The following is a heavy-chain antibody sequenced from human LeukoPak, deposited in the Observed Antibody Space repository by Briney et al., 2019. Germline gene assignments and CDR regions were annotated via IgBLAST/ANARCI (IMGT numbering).Heavy chain of an antibody. D-gene: IGHD6-13*01. CDR1: GFTVNSYN. CDR2: ISSSGTK. J-gene: IGHJ5*02. CDR3: ARGPSSSSWSRFDP. V-gene: IGHV3-48*02. Sequence: PGGSLRLSCSASGFTVNSYNMNWVRQAPGKGLEWVSCISSSGTKYYADSVKGRFTTSRDNGKSSLFLEMNSLRDEDTAVYYCARGPSSSSWSRFDPRGQGTLVTVSS.